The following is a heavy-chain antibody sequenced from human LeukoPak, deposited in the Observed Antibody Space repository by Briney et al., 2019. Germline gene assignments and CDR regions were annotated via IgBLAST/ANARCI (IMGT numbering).Heavy chain of an antibody. J-gene: IGHJ6*03. CDR1: GITFRTYT. D-gene: IGHD5-12*01. V-gene: IGHV3-21*01. CDR2: ISRSSSDI. CDR3: ARDPGSPYYYYMDV. Sequence: PGGSLRLSCAASGITFRTYTMHWVRQAPGKGLEWVSSISRSSSDIYYADPVKGRFTISRDTAKNSLFLQMNSLRAEDTAIYYCARDPGSPYYYYMDVWGKGITVTVSS.